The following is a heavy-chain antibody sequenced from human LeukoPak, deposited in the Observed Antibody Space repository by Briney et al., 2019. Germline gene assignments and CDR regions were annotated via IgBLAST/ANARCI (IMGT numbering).Heavy chain of an antibody. CDR1: GFTFSSYS. CDR3: ATWAFYHSLDV. Sequence: GGSLRLSYAASGFTFSSYSMNWVRQAPGKGLEWASSISSSSSYIYYADSVKGRFTISRDNAKNSLYLQMNSLRSEDTALYYCATWAFYHSLDVWGQGTTVTVSS. J-gene: IGHJ6*02. CDR2: ISSSSSYI. V-gene: IGHV3-21*04. D-gene: IGHD1-26*01.